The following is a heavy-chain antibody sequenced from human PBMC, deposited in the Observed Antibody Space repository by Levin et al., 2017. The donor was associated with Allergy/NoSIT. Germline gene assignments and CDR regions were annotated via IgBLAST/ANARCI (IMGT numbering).Heavy chain of an antibody. CDR1: GFTFSSYE. CDR2: ISSSGSTI. D-gene: IGHD3-3*01. J-gene: IGHJ4*02. Sequence: GESLKISCAASGFTFSSYEMNWVRQAPGKGLEWVSYISSSGSTIYYADSVKGRFTISRDNAKNSLYLQMNSLRAEDTAVYYCARDQGGDDFWSGYPIPLDYWGQGTLVTVSS. CDR3: ARDQGGDDFWSGYPIPLDY. V-gene: IGHV3-48*03.